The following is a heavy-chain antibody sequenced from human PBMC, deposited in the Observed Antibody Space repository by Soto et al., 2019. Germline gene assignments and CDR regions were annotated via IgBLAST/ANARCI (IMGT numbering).Heavy chain of an antibody. J-gene: IGHJ6*02. Sequence: ASVKVSCKASGYTFTSYAMHWVRQAPGQRLEWMGWINAGNGNTKYSQEFQGRVTITRDTSASTAYMELSSLRSEDTAVYYCASSRITMVPYGMDVWGQGTTVTVSS. CDR2: INAGNGNT. CDR3: ASSRITMVPYGMDV. CDR1: GYTFTSYA. D-gene: IGHD3-10*01. V-gene: IGHV1-3*01.